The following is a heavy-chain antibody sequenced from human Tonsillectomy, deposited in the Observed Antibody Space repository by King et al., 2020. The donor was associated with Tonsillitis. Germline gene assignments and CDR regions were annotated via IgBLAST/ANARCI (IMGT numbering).Heavy chain of an antibody. CDR1: GGTFSSYA. CDR2: IIPIFGTA. D-gene: IGHD5/OR15-5a*01. V-gene: IGHV1-69*01. Sequence: VQLVESGAEVKKPGSSVKVCCKTSGGTFSSYAIGWVRQAPGQGLEWMGGIIPIFGTANNAQKFQGRVTITADESTNTAYMELSSLRSEDTAVYYCARGGGMRLYAHWYFDLWGRGTLVTVSS. CDR3: ARGGGMRLYAHWYFDL. J-gene: IGHJ2*01.